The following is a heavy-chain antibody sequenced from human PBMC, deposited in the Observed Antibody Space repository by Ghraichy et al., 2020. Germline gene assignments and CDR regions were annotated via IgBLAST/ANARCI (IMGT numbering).Heavy chain of an antibody. CDR1: GFTFSDHY. J-gene: IGHJ1*01. Sequence: GGSLRLSCAASGFTFSDHYMDWVRQAPGKGPEWVGRSASKANGYITEYAASVKGRFSISEDDSKSSSYLQMNSLKTEDTAVYYCTRTGACDDYYRSGGYFQHWGQGALVTVS. V-gene: IGHV3-72*01. CDR3: TRTGACDDYYRSGGYFQH. D-gene: IGHD2-21*02. CDR2: SASKANGYIT.